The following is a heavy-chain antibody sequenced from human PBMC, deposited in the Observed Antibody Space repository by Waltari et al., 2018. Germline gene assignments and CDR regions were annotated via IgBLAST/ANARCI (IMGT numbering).Heavy chain of an antibody. CDR1: GCSISSSISS. J-gene: IGHJ5*02. V-gene: IGHV4-39*07. D-gene: IGHD6-19*01. CDR2: IYYSCST. CDR3: ARQVAGTTYNWFDP. Sequence: QLQLQESVPGLVKPSETLSLTRTVTGCSISSSISSWGWLRQPPGQGLEWMGSIYYSCSTYYNPSLKSRVTISVDTSKNQFSLKLSSVTAADTAVYYCARQVAGTTYNWFDPWGQGTLVTVSS.